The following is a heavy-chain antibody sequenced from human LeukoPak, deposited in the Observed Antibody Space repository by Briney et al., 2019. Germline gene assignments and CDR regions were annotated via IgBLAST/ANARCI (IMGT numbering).Heavy chain of an antibody. Sequence: SETLSLTCTVSGGPISYHYWSWIRQPPGKGLEWLAYIYYNGSTNYNPSLKSRVTISVDTSKNQFSLRLSSVTAADTAVYYCARERDCSGGSCYSWFDPWGQGTLVTVSS. CDR2: IYYNGST. CDR3: ARERDCSGGSCYSWFDP. J-gene: IGHJ5*02. CDR1: GGPISYHY. D-gene: IGHD2-15*01. V-gene: IGHV4-59*11.